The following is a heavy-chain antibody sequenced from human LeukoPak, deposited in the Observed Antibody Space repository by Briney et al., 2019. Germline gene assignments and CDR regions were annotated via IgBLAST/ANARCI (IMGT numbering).Heavy chain of an antibody. CDR1: GGNLSSYA. CDR3: AIGRYDSSGYYYVGDYYYGMDV. Sequence: GASVKVSCKASGGNLSSYAISWVRQAPGQGPEWMGGIIPIFGTANYAQKFQGRVTITADESTSTAYVELSSLRSEDTAVYYCAIGRYDSSGYYYVGDYYYGMDVWGQGTTVTVS. V-gene: IGHV1-69*13. CDR2: IIPIFGTA. D-gene: IGHD3-22*01. J-gene: IGHJ6*02.